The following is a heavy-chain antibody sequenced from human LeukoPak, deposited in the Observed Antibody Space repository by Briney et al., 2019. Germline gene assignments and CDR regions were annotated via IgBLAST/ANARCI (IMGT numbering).Heavy chain of an antibody. Sequence: GGSLRLSCAASGFTFDDYGMSWVRQAPGKGLEWVSGINWNGGSTGYVDSVKGRFTISRDNSKNTLYLQMNSLRADDTAVYYCARDPGYSYGLDYWGQGTLVTVSA. CDR1: GFTFDDYG. CDR3: ARDPGYSYGLDY. D-gene: IGHD5-18*01. CDR2: INWNGGST. J-gene: IGHJ4*02. V-gene: IGHV3-20*04.